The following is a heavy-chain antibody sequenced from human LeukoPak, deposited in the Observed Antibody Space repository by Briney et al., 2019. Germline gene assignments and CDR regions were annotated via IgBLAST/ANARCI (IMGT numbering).Heavy chain of an antibody. Sequence: PGGSLRLSCAASGFTFSSYEMNWVRQPPGKGLEGIGAIYYSGSTYFDPPLKSRVTMSVDTSKNQFSLKLSSVTAADTAVYYCARQFYDILTGYPYYFDHWGQGTLVTVSS. CDR2: IYYSGST. D-gene: IGHD3-9*01. CDR3: ARQFYDILTGYPYYFDH. J-gene: IGHJ4*02. CDR1: GFTFSSYE. V-gene: IGHV4-59*04.